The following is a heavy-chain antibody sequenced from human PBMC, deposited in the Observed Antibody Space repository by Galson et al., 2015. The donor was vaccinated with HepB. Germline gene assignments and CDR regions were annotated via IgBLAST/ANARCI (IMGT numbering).Heavy chain of an antibody. CDR3: SRRSGYYSDFDY. D-gene: IGHD3-22*01. CDR1: GFTFSYYG. V-gene: IGHV3-33*01. CDR2: IWNDGTKI. Sequence: SLRLSCAASGFTFSYYGMHWVRQAPGEGLEWVAVIWNDGTKIYYADSVKGRFTISRDNSKNTLYLQMSSLRAEDTAVYYCSRRSGYYSDFDYWGQGTLVTVSS. J-gene: IGHJ4*02.